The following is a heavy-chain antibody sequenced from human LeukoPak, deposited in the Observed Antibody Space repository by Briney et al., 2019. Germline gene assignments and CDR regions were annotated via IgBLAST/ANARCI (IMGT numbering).Heavy chain of an antibody. D-gene: IGHD3-10*01. Sequence: PGGSLRLSCAASGFTFSSYAMSWVRQAPGKGLEWVSAISGSGGSTYYADSVKGRFTISRDNSKNTLYLQMNSLRAEDTAVYYCAKGGYYGSGSYLDYWGQGTLVTVSS. CDR3: AKGGYYGSGSYLDY. CDR1: GFTFSSYA. J-gene: IGHJ4*02. CDR2: ISGSGGST. V-gene: IGHV3-23*01.